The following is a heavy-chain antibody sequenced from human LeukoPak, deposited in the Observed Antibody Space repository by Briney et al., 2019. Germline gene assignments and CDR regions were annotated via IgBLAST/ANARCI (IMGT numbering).Heavy chain of an antibody. D-gene: IGHD2-2*01. CDR2: IRYDGSNK. CDR1: GFTVGYNY. V-gene: IGHV3-30*02. J-gene: IGHJ6*03. Sequence: GGSLRLSCAASGFTVGYNYMTWVRQAPGKGLEWVAFIRYDGSNKYYADSVKGRFTISRDNSKNTLYLQMNSLRAEDTAVYYCAKDNIRGGSLVVDNYYYMDVWGKGTTVTVSS. CDR3: AKDNIRGGSLVVDNYYYMDV.